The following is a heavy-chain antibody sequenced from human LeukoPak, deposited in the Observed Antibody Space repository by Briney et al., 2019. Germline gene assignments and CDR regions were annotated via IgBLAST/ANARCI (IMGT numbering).Heavy chain of an antibody. CDR1: GGSISSDY. CDR2: ISYSGST. D-gene: IGHD2-2*01. V-gene: IGHV4-59*08. Sequence: PSETPPLTCTVSGGSISSDYWSWIRQPPGKGLEWIGWISYSGSTTYNPSLKTRVTISLDTSKNQFSLKLSSVTAADTAVYYCARQASCSGTNCYPFDYWGQGTLVTVSS. J-gene: IGHJ4*02. CDR3: ARQASCSGTNCYPFDY.